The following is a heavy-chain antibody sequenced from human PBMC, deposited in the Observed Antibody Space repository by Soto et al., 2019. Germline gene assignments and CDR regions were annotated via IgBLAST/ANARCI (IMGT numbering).Heavy chain of an antibody. CDR3: ARDGAARSHYFDY. Sequence: VSSIKVCCNASGGTFGSYSIIWVRQAPGQGLEWMGGIIPIFGTANYAQKFQGRVTITADKSTSTAYMELSSLRSEDTAVYDCARDGAARSHYFDYWGQGTLVTVSS. V-gene: IGHV1-69*06. CDR2: IIPIFGTA. J-gene: IGHJ4*02. CDR1: GGTFGSYS. D-gene: IGHD6-6*01.